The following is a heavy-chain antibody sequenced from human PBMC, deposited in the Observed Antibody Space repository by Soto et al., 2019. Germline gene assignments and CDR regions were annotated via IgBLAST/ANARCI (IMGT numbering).Heavy chain of an antibody. Sequence: ASVKVSCKVSGYTLTELSMHWVRQAPGKGLEWMGGFDPEDGETIYAQKFQGRVTMTEDTSTDTAYMELSSLRSEDTAVYYCATVPRVTSRSYAFDIWGQGTMVTVSS. D-gene: IGHD6-6*01. J-gene: IGHJ3*02. V-gene: IGHV1-24*01. CDR1: GYTLTELS. CDR3: ATVPRVTSRSYAFDI. CDR2: FDPEDGET.